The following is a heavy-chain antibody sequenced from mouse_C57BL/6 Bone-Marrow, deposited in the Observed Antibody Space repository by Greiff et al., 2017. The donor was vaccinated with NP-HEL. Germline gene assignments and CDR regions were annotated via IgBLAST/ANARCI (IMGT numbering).Heavy chain of an antibody. D-gene: IGHD3-2*02. Sequence: EVQLQQSGPGMVKPSQSLSLTCTVTGYSITSGYDWHWIRHFPGNKLEWMGYISYSGSTNYNPSLKSRISITHDTSKNHFFLKLNSVTTEDTATYYCARRSSGSFAYWGQGTLVTVSA. J-gene: IGHJ3*01. CDR3: ARRSSGSFAY. V-gene: IGHV3-1*01. CDR1: GYSITSGYD. CDR2: ISYSGST.